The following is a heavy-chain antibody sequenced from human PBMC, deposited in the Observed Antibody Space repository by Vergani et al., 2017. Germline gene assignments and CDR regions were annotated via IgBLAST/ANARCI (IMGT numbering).Heavy chain of an antibody. V-gene: IGHV1-46*01. CDR1: GYTFSNYY. CDR2: INHSGGHT. J-gene: IGHJ4*02. Sequence: QVQVAQSGAEVKKSGASVKVSCKTSGYTFSNYYMHWVRQAPGQGLEWMGIINHSGGHTNYAQKFQGRVTMTRDTYTGKVYMELSSLKSEDTAIDLCARGYYGILTGYRYWGQGTLVTVSA. D-gene: IGHD3-9*01. CDR3: ARGYYGILTGYRY.